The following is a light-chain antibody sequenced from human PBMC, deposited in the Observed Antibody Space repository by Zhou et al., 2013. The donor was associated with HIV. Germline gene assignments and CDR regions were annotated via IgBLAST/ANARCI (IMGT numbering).Light chain of an antibody. CDR3: QRYSTSVLT. CDR1: QTIRDNH. CDR2: GAS. J-gene: IGKJ3*01. V-gene: IGKV3-20*01. Sequence: ELVLTQSPGTLSLSPGDRATLSCRASQTIRDNHLAWYQQKPGQSPRLLFYGASIRAPGIPDRFSGSGSGTDFTLTIKYLEPEDVAVYFCQRYSTSVLTFGPGTNVEI.